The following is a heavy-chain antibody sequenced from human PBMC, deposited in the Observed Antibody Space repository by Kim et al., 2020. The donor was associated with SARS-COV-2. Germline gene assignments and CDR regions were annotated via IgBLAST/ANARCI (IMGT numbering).Heavy chain of an antibody. CDR3: AREPLGTSSGYDY. CDR1: GGSISSYY. D-gene: IGHD3-22*01. CDR2: IYYSGST. J-gene: IGHJ4*02. Sequence: SETLSLTCTVSGGSISSYYWSWIRQPPGKGLEWIGYIYYSGSTNYNPSLKSRVTISVDTSKNQFSLKLSSVTAADTAVYYCAREPLGTSSGYDYWGQGTLVTVSS. V-gene: IGHV4-59*13.